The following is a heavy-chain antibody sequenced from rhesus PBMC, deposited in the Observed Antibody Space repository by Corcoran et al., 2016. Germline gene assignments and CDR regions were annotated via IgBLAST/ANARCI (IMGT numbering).Heavy chain of an antibody. CDR1: GGSFSRYW. J-gene: IGHJ4*01. D-gene: IGHD2-15*01. CDR3: AIRNLLLFDY. CDR2: INGNSGST. V-gene: IGHV4-80*01. Sequence: QVQLQESGPGLVKPSETLSPPGAVSGGSFSRYWWGWMRQPPGKGREWIGEINGNSGSTNYNPSLKSRVTISKDASKNQFSLKLSSVTAADTAVYYCAIRNLLLFDYWGQGVLVTVSS.